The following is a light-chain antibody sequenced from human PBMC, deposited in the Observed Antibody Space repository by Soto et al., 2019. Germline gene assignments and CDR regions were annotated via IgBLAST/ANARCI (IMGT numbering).Light chain of an antibody. V-gene: IGKV3-15*01. CDR1: QSVSSN. CDR3: QQYNNWPPGT. CDR2: GAS. J-gene: IGKJ1*01. Sequence: EILMTQSPATLSVSPGERATLSCRASQSVSSNLAWYQQKPGQAPRLLIYGASTRATGIPARFSGSGSGTGFTLTISSLQSEDFAVYYCQQYNNWPPGTFRQGNKV.